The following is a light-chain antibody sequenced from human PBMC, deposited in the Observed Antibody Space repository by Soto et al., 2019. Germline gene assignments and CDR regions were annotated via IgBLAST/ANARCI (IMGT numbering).Light chain of an antibody. CDR3: QKYTNVPT. Sequence: DIQMTQSPSSLSASVGDRVTITCRASQVISNYLAWYQQIPGKVPKLLISAASTLQSGVPSRFSGSGSGTDFTLTISSLQPEDVATYYCQKYTNVPTFGGGTKVEMK. J-gene: IGKJ4*01. CDR1: QVISNY. CDR2: AAS. V-gene: IGKV1-27*01.